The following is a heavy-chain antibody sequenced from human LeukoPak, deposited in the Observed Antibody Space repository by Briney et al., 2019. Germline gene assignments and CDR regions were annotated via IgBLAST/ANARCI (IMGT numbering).Heavy chain of an antibody. D-gene: IGHD1-26*01. CDR3: ARDSALTFYYYYYGMDV. CDR2: MNPNSGNT. CDR1: GYTFTSYD. V-gene: IGHV1-8*01. Sequence: ASVKVSCKASGYTFTSYDINWVRQATGQGLEWMGWMNPNSGNTGYAQKFQGRVTMTRNTSISTAYMELSSLRSEDTAVYYCARDSALTFYYYYYGMDVWGQGTTVTVSS. J-gene: IGHJ6*02.